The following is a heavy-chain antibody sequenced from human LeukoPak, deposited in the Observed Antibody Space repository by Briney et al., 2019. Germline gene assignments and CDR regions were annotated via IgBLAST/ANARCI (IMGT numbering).Heavy chain of an antibody. V-gene: IGHV1-2*02. Sequence: ASVKVSCRASGYTFTGYYMHWVRQAPGQGLEWMGWINPNSGGTNYAQKFQGRVTMTRDTSISTAYMELSRLRSDDTAVYYCASSRFGESPFDPWGQGTLVTVSS. CDR2: INPNSGGT. D-gene: IGHD3-10*01. J-gene: IGHJ5*02. CDR3: ASSRFGESPFDP. CDR1: GYTFTGYY.